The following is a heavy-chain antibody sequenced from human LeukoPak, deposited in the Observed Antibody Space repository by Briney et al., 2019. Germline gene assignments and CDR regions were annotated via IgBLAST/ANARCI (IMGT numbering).Heavy chain of an antibody. CDR2: IKQDGSEK. J-gene: IGHJ4*02. Sequence: GGSLRLSCSASGFTFSKYAMHWVRQAPGKGLEWVANIKQDGSEKYYVDSVKGRFTISRDNAKNSLYLQMNILRADDTAVYYCARGPSGGKAFGYWGQGTLVTVSS. CDR3: ARGPSGGKAFGY. D-gene: IGHD4-23*01. V-gene: IGHV3-7*04. CDR1: GFTFSKYA.